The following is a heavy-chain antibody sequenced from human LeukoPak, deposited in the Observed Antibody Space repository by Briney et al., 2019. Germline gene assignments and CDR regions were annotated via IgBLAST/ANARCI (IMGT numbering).Heavy chain of an antibody. CDR1: GGSISSYY. CDR3: ARGPQAGNFDY. J-gene: IGHJ4*02. Sequence: PSETLSLTCTVSGGSISSYYWSWIRQPPGKGLEWIGYIYFSGSTNYNPSLKSRVTISVDTSKNQFSLELNSVTAADTAVYYCARGPQAGNFDYWGQGTLVTVSS. CDR2: IYFSGST. D-gene: IGHD6-13*01. V-gene: IGHV4-59*01.